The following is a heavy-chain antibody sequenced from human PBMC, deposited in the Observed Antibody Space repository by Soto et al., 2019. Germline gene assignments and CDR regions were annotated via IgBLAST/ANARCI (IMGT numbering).Heavy chain of an antibody. J-gene: IGHJ2*01. CDR3: ARDPSGYDLGYFDL. D-gene: IGHD5-12*01. CDR2: IYSGGST. CDR1: GFTVSSNY. Sequence: VQLVESGGGLVQPGGSLRLSCAASGFTVSSNYMSWVRQAPGKGLEWVSVIYSGGSTYYADSVKGRFTISRHNSKNTLYLQMNSLRAEDTAVHYCARDPSGYDLGYFDLWGRGTLVTVSS. V-gene: IGHV3-53*04.